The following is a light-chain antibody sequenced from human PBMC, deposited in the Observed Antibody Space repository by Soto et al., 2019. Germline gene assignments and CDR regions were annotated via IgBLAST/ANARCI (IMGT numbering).Light chain of an antibody. V-gene: IGKV3-15*01. J-gene: IGKJ2*01. CDR3: QQYDNWPPYT. Sequence: ETVMTQSPATLSLSPGERATLSCRASRSVSSNLAWYQHKPGQAPRLLIYGASTRATGIPARFSGSGSGTHFTLTITSLQSEDFALYYCQQYDNWPPYTFGQGTKLEIK. CDR1: RSVSSN. CDR2: GAS.